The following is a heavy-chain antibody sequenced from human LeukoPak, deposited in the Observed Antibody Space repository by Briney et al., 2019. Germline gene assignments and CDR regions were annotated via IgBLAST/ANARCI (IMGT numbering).Heavy chain of an antibody. CDR1: GFTFSSYA. CDR2: ISGSGGST. D-gene: IGHD2-2*01. V-gene: IGHV3-23*01. Sequence: PGGSLRLSCAASGFTFSSYAMSWVRQAPGKGLQWVSAISGSGGSTNYADSVKGRFTISRDNSKNTLFLQMNSLRAEDTAVYYCAEEGVVPDYWGQGTLVTVSS. CDR3: AEEGVVPDY. J-gene: IGHJ4*02.